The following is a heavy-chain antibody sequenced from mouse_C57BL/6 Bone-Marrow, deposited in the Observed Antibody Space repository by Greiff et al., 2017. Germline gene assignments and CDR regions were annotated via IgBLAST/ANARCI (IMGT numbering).Heavy chain of an antibody. V-gene: IGHV1-82*01. J-gene: IGHJ1*03. D-gene: IGHD4-1*01. Sequence: VKLQESGPELVKPGASVKISCKASGYAFSSSWMNWVKQRPGKGLEWIGRIYPGAGDTNYNGKFKGKATLTADKSSSTAYMQLSSLTSEDSAVYCCARYLGRNWYFDVWGTGTTVTVSS. CDR3: ARYLGRNWYFDV. CDR2: IYPGAGDT. CDR1: GYAFSSSW.